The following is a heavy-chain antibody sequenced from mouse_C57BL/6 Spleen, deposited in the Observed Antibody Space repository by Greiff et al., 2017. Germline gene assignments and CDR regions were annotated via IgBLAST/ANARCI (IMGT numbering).Heavy chain of an antibody. CDR3: ARRRGTIYWYFDV. V-gene: IGHV3-6*01. D-gene: IGHD2-14*01. Sequence: EVQLVESGPGLVKPSQSLSLTCSVTGYSITSGYYWNWIRQFPGNKLEWMGYISYDGSNNYNPSLKNRISITRDTSKNQFFLKLNSVTTEDTATYYCARRRGTIYWYFDVWGTGTTVTVSS. J-gene: IGHJ1*03. CDR1: GYSITSGYY. CDR2: ISYDGSN.